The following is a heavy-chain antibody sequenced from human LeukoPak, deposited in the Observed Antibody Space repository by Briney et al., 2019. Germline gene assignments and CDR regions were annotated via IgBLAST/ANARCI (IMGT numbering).Heavy chain of an antibody. CDR2: ISAYNGNT. V-gene: IGHV1-18*01. J-gene: IGHJ4*02. CDR3: ARVQGGDYYDSSGYDYIY. CDR1: GYTFTSYG. D-gene: IGHD3-22*01. Sequence: ASVKVSCKASGYTFTSYGISWVRQAPGQGLEWMGWISAYNGNTNYAQKLQGRVTMTTDTSTSTAYMELRSLRSDDTAVYYCARVQGGDYYDSSGYDYIYWGQGTLVTVSS.